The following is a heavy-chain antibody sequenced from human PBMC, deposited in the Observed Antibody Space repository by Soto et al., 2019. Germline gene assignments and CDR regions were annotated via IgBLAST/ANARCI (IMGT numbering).Heavy chain of an antibody. D-gene: IGHD2-15*01. J-gene: IGHJ6*02. CDR3: ASLLGYCSGGSCYWPPSYYYGMDV. CDR1: GYTFTSYY. Sequence: GASVKVSCKASGYTFTSYYMHWVRQAPGQGLEWMGIINPSGGSTSYAQKFQGRVTMTRDTSTSTVYMELSSLRSEDTAVYYCASLLGYCSGGSCYWPPSYYYGMDVWGQGTTVTVSS. CDR2: INPSGGST. V-gene: IGHV1-46*03.